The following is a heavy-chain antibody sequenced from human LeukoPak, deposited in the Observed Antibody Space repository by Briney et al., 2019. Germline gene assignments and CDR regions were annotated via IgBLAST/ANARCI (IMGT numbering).Heavy chain of an antibody. CDR3: ARGQGSYYYDSSGYLDY. V-gene: IGHV3-53*04. CDR1: GFTVSSNY. D-gene: IGHD3-22*01. Sequence: PGGSLRLSCAASGFTVSSNYMSWVRQAPGKGLEWVSVIYSGGSTYYADSVKGRFTISRYNSKNTLYLQMNSLRAEDTAVYYCARGQGSYYYDSSGYLDYWGQGTLVTVSS. CDR2: IYSGGST. J-gene: IGHJ4*02.